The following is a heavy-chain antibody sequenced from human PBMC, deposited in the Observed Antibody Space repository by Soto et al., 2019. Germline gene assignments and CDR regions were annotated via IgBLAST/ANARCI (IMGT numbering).Heavy chain of an antibody. CDR1: GFTFSTYA. CDR3: AHPRGYGVFDAYDI. CDR2: LTPSGGET. V-gene: IGHV3-23*01. J-gene: IGHJ3*02. D-gene: IGHD4-17*01. Sequence: LILSCEASGFTFSTYAMSWVRQAPGKGLEWVSALTPSGGETFYADSVKGRFTISRDNSMNALYLQMNSLRIEDTAVYYCAHPRGYGVFDAYDIWGQGTMVTVSS.